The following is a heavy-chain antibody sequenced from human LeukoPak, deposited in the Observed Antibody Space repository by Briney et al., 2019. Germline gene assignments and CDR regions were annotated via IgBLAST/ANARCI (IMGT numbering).Heavy chain of an antibody. V-gene: IGHV3-48*04. CDR3: AREKVKHSGWTDY. CDR1: GFTFSSYS. D-gene: IGHD6-19*01. J-gene: IGHJ4*02. Sequence: GGSLRLSCAASGFTFSSYSMNWVRQAPGKGLEWVSYISTTSSTIYYADSVKGRFTISRDNAKNSLYLQMNSLRAEDTAVYYCAREKVKHSGWTDYWGQGTLVTVSS. CDR2: ISTTSSTI.